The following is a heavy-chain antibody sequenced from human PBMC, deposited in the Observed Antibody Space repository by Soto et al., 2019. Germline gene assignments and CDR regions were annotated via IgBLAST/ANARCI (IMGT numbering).Heavy chain of an antibody. D-gene: IGHD3-10*01. CDR2: IYDDGSNK. Sequence: QVQLVESGGGVVQPGTYVRLSCAASGFTFRSYGMHWVRQAPGKGLEWVAIIYDDGSNKYEADSVEGRFTISRDNSKNILYLEMSSLRAEDTAIYYCATHRGAWPTGFIEDWGQGTLVTVSS. CDR3: ATHRGAWPTGFIED. CDR1: GFTFRSYG. J-gene: IGHJ4*02. V-gene: IGHV3-33*01.